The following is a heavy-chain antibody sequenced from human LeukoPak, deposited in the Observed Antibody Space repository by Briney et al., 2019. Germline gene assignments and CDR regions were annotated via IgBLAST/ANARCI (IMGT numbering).Heavy chain of an antibody. V-gene: IGHV3-74*01. CDR3: ARVDTLAITFGGVIARLPDY. D-gene: IGHD3-16*02. CDR1: GFTFGSYW. CDR2: INSDGSST. J-gene: IGHJ4*02. Sequence: PGGSLRLSCAASGFTFGSYWKHWVRQAPGKGLVWVSRINSDGSSTSYADSVKGRFTISRDNAKNTLYLQMNSLRAEDTAVYYCARVDTLAITFGGVIARLPDYWGQGTLVTVSS.